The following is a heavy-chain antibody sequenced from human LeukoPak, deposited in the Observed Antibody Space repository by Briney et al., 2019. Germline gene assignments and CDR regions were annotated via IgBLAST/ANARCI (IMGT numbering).Heavy chain of an antibody. J-gene: IGHJ4*02. V-gene: IGHV3-11*04. D-gene: IGHD3-10*01. CDR1: GFTFSDYY. CDR3: ARGARGSGSYYISYFDY. CDR2: ISSSGSTI. Sequence: GGSLRLPCAASGFTFSDYYMSWIRQAPGKGRECLSYISSSGSTIYYAESVKGRFTISRDKAKNSLYLQMNSLRAEDTAVYYCARGARGSGSYYISYFDYWGQGTLVTVS.